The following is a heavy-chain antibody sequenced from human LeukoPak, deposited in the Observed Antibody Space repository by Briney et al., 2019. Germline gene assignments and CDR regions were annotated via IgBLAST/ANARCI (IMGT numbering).Heavy chain of an antibody. V-gene: IGHV4-59*08. D-gene: IGHD3-10*01. Sequence: SETLSLTCTVSGGSIRSYYWSWIRQPPGKGLEWIGYIYYSGSTNYNPSLKSRVTISVDTSKNQFSLKLSSVTAADTAVYYCARLNYGSGIVLFDPWGQGTLVTVSS. CDR3: ARLNYGSGIVLFDP. J-gene: IGHJ5*02. CDR2: IYYSGST. CDR1: GGSIRSYY.